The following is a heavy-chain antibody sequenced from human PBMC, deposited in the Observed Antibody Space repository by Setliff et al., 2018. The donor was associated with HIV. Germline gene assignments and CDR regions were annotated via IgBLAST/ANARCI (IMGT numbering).Heavy chain of an antibody. D-gene: IGHD2-2*01. CDR3: ARDFYCSTTSCYHYYYYGMDV. CDR2: ISSSTSYI. V-gene: IGHV3-21*01. CDR1: GFTFSSYS. Sequence: LRLSCAASGFTFSSYSMNWVRQAPGKGLEWVSSISSSTSYIYYADSVKGRFTISRDNAKNSLYLQMNSLRAEDTAVYYCARDFYCSTTSCYHYYYYGMDVWGQGTTVTVSS. J-gene: IGHJ6*02.